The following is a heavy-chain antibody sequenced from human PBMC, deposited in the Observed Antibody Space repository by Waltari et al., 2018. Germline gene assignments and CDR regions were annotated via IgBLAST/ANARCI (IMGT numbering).Heavy chain of an antibody. J-gene: IGHJ1*01. V-gene: IGHV4-59*11. Sequence: QVQLQESGPGLVKPSETLSLTCTVSGGSISSHYWTWIRQPPGKGLEWIGYIGSVYHTGSTSYSASLKSRVTISRDTSKNQFSLKVASVTAADTAVYYCARDPGYSSGWFGSNWGQGALVTVSA. CDR2: VYHTGST. D-gene: IGHD6-19*01. CDR3: ARDPGYSSGWFGSN. CDR1: GGSISSHY.